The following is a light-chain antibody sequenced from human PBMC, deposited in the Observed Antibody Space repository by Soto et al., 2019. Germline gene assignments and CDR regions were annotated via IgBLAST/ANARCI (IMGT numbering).Light chain of an antibody. CDR2: YDS. CDR3: QVWDSSSDHYV. CDR1: NIGSKS. J-gene: IGLJ1*01. V-gene: IGLV3-21*04. Sequence: SYELTQPPSVSVAPGKTARITCGGTNIGSKSVHWYQQKPGQAPVLVIYYDSDRPSGIPERFSGSNSGNTATLTISRVEPGDEADYHCQVWDSSSDHYVFGTGTKLTVL.